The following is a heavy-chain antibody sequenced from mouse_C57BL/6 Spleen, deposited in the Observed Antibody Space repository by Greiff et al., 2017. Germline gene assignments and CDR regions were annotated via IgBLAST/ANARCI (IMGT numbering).Heavy chain of an antibody. CDR2: ISYDGSN. CDR3: SSFAY. J-gene: IGHJ3*01. CDR1: GYSITSGYY. Sequence: EVKLVESGPGLVKPSQSLSLTCSVTGYSITSGYYWNWIRQFPGNKLEWMGYISYDGSNNYNPSLKNRFSITRDTSKNQFFLKLNSVTTEDTATYDCSSFAYWGQGTLVTVSA. V-gene: IGHV3-6*01.